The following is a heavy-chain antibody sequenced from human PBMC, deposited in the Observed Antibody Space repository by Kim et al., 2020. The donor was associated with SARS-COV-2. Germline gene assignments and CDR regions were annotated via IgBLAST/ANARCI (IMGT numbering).Heavy chain of an antibody. CDR3: AKDLSGGQQLALPHYYYGMDV. J-gene: IGHJ6*02. V-gene: IGHV3-30*18. CDR1: GFTFSSYG. D-gene: IGHD6-13*01. CDR2: ISYDGSNK. Sequence: GGSLRLSCAASGFTFSSYGMHWVRQAPGKGLEWVAVISYDGSNKYYADSVKGRFTISRDNSKNTLYLQMNSLRAEDTAVYYCAKDLSGGQQLALPHYYYGMDVWGQGTTVTVSS.